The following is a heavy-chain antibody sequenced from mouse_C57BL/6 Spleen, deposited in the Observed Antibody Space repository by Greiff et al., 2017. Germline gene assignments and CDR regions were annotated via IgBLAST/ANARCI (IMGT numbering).Heavy chain of an antibody. D-gene: IGHD4-1*01. CDR1: GYSITSGYY. CDR3: ARILTGKNYAMDY. V-gene: IGHV3-6*01. CDR2: ISYDGSN. J-gene: IGHJ4*01. Sequence: EVQVVESGPGLVKPSQSLSLTCSVTGYSITSGYYWNWIRQFPGNKLEWMGYISYDGSNNYNPSLKNRISITRDTSKNQFFLKLNSVTTEDTATYYCARILTGKNYAMDYWGQGTSVTVSS.